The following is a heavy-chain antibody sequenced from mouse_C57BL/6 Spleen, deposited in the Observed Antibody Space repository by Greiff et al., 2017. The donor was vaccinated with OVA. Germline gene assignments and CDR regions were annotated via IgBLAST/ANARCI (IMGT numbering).Heavy chain of an antibody. CDR1: YTFTDYYM. CDR2: YPGSGNTY. Sequence: VQLKQSGPELVKPGASVKMSCKASGYTFTDYYMHWVKQKPGKGLEWIGEIYPGSGNTYYNEKFKGKATLTADTSSSTAYMQLSSLTSEDSAVYFCAREGALYYFDYWGQGTTLTVSS. J-gene: IGHJ2*01. V-gene: IGHV1-83*01. CDR3: REGALYYFDY.